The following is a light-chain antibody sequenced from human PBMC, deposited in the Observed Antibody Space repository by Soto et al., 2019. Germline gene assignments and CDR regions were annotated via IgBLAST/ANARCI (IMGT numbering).Light chain of an antibody. CDR2: SDN. CDR3: AAWDDSLSGLYV. CDR1: SSNIGSNY. V-gene: IGLV1-47*02. J-gene: IGLJ1*01. Sequence: VLPQPPSASGTPGQRVTISCSGSSSNIGSNYVYWYQQLPGTAPKLLIYSDNQRPSGVSDRFSGSKSGTSASLAISGLRSEDEADYYCAAWDDSLSGLYVFGTGTKLTVL.